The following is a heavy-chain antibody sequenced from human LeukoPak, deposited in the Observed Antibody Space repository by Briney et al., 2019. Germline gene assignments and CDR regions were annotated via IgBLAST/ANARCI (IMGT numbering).Heavy chain of an antibody. Sequence: GGSLRLSCAASGFTFSDHWMSWVRQAPGKELEWVANINEDGSDKYYVDSVKGRFTISRDNAKNSLYLQMNSLRAEDTAVYYCARDRGNQRGYYYYYMDVWGKGTTVTVSS. CDR2: INEDGSDK. V-gene: IGHV3-7*01. J-gene: IGHJ6*03. CDR3: ARDRGNQRGYYYYYMDV. CDR1: GFTFSDHW. D-gene: IGHD1-14*01.